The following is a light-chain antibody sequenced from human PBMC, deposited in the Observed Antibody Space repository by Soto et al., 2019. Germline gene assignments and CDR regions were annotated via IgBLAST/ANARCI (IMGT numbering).Light chain of an antibody. J-gene: IGLJ2*01. CDR1: STDVGGYRF. CDR2: EVN. Sequence: QSVLTQPASVSGSPGESVTISCTGTSTDVGGYRFVSWYQHLPDKAPKLLIYEVNNRPSEISSRFSGSKSGNTASLTISGLRTEDEGDYYCSSYSTTSTLVIFGGGTQLTVL. CDR3: SSYSTTSTLVI. V-gene: IGLV2-14*01.